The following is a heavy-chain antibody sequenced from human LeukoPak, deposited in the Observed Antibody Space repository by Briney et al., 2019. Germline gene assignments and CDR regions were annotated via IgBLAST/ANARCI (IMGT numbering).Heavy chain of an antibody. V-gene: IGHV4-30-2*01. CDR1: GGSISSGGYS. CDR2: IYHSGST. D-gene: IGHD3-22*01. CDR3: ARERRYYDSSGYYYAMDV. J-gene: IGHJ6*02. Sequence: SQTLSLTCAVSGGSISSGGYSWSWIRQPPGKGLEWIGYIYHSGSTNYNPSLKSRVTISVDTSKDQFSLKLSSVTAADTAVYYCARERRYYDSSGYYYAMDVWGQGTTVTVSS.